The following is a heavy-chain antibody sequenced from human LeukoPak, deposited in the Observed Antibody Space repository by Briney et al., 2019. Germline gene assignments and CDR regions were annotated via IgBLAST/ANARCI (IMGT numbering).Heavy chain of an antibody. CDR3: ARAIVEYYYDSSSTGAFDI. Sequence: SETLSLTCTVSGGSINSYYWTWIRQPPGKGLEWLAYIFYSGRANYNPSLKSRVTISVDTSKNQFSLKLSSVTAADTAVYYCARAIVEYYYDSSSTGAFDIWGQGTMVTVSS. V-gene: IGHV4-59*01. D-gene: IGHD3-22*01. CDR1: GGSINSYY. J-gene: IGHJ3*02. CDR2: IFYSGRA.